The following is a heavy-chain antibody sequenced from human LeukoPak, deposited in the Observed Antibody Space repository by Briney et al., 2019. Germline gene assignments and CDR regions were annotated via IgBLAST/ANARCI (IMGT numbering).Heavy chain of an antibody. CDR3: ARETSLRYFDSYFDY. CDR1: GYTFTGYY. D-gene: IGHD3-9*01. V-gene: IGHV1-2*06. J-gene: IGHJ4*02. Sequence: ASVKVSCKASGYTFTGYYMHWVRQAPGQGLEWMGRLNPNSGGTNYAQKFQGRVTMTRDTSISTAYMELSRLRSDDTAVYYCARETSLRYFDSYFDYWGQGTLVTVSS. CDR2: LNPNSGGT.